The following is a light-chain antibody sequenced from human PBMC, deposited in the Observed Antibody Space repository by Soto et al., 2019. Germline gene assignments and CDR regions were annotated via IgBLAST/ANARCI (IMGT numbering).Light chain of an antibody. CDR3: QQRNDWPRLA. J-gene: IGKJ4*01. Sequence: EIVLTQSPATLSLSPGERATLSCRASQSISRYLAWYQQKPGQAPRLLIHDTSNRATGIPARFSGTGSGTDFTLTISSLEPDDFAVYYCQQRNDWPRLAFGGGTTIEIK. CDR1: QSISRY. CDR2: DTS. V-gene: IGKV3-11*01.